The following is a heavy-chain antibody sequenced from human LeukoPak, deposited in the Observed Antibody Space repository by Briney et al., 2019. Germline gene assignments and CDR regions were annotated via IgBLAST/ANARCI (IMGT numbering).Heavy chain of an antibody. J-gene: IGHJ4*02. CDR3: AKQGYYYDSSGYAN. CDR2: ISAYNGNT. CDR1: GYTFTSYG. Sequence: ASVKVSCKASGYTFTSYGISWVRQAPGQGLEWMGWISAYNGNTNYAQKLLGRVTMTTDTSTSTAYMELRSLRSDDTAVYYCAKQGYYYDSSGYANWGQGTLVTVSS. D-gene: IGHD3-22*01. V-gene: IGHV1-18*01.